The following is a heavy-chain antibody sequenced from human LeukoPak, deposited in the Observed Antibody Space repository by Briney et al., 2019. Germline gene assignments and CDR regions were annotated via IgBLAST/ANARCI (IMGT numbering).Heavy chain of an antibody. J-gene: IGHJ4*02. CDR1: GGTFSSYA. CDR2: IIPIFGTA. D-gene: IGHD6-19*01. Sequence: SVEVSCKASGGTFSSYAISWVRQAPGQGLEWMGGIIPIFGTANYAQKFQGRVTITTDESTSTAYMELSSLRSEDTAVYYCARASSGYSSGMKPFDYWGQGTLVTVSS. V-gene: IGHV1-69*05. CDR3: ARASSGYSSGMKPFDY.